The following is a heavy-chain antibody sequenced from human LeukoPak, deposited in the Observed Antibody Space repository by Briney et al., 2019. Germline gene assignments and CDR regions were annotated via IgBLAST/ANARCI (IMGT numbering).Heavy chain of an antibody. CDR3: ARGMSGYTEDPFDI. D-gene: IGHD2-2*02. CDR1: GYTFTSYS. V-gene: IGHV1-18*01. J-gene: IGHJ3*02. CDR2: ISACNGNT. Sequence: ASVKVSFKASGYTFTSYSINWVRQAPGQLPEWMAWISACNGNTNYAQKFHGRVTLTRDTSTSTAYMELRSLRSDDTAVYFCARGMSGYTEDPFDIWGQGTVVTVSS.